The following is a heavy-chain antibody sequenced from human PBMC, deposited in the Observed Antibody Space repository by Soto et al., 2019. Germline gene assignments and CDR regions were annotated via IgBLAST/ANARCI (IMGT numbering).Heavy chain of an antibody. D-gene: IGHD6-13*01. CDR2: IYDSGST. CDR1: GGSIISYY. V-gene: IGHV4-59*08. J-gene: IGHJ6*03. CDR3: ARRGAAGGIRHYMDV. Sequence: SETMSLTYTVSGGSIISYYWSWIRQPPGKGLEWIGYIYDSGSTNYNPSLKSRGTISVDTSKNQFSLKLSYVTAAHTAVYHCARRGAAGGIRHYMDVWGKGTTVTVS.